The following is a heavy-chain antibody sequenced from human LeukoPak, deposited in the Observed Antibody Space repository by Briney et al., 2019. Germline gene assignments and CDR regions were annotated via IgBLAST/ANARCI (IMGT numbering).Heavy chain of an antibody. CDR1: GGSISSYY. CDR2: IYYSGST. J-gene: IGHJ3*02. V-gene: IGHV4-59*01. Sequence: PSETLSLTCTVSGGSISSYYWSWIRQPPGKGLEWIGYIYYSGSTNYNPSLKSRVTISVDTSKNQFSLKLSPVTAADTAVYYCAREGPSDAFDIWGQGTMVTVSS. CDR3: AREGPSDAFDI.